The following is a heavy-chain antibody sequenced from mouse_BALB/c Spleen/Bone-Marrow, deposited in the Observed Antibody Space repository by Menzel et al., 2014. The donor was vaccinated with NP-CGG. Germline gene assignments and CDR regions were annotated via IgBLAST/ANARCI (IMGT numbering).Heavy chain of an antibody. CDR3: ARHRYFDY. Sequence: EVMPVESGGGLVQPGGSLKLSCATSGFTFSDYYMYWVRQTPEKRLEWVAYISNGGGSTYYPDTVKGRFTISRDNAKNTLYLQMSRLKPEDTAMYYCARHRYFDYWGQGTTLTVSS. CDR2: ISNGGGST. J-gene: IGHJ2*01. V-gene: IGHV5-12*02. CDR1: GFTFSDYY.